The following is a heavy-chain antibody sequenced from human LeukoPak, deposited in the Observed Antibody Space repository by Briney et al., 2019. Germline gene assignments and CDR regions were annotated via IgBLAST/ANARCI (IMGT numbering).Heavy chain of an antibody. V-gene: IGHV1-24*01. CDR3: ATYTERGWVGAHDY. D-gene: IGHD1-26*01. CDR2: FDPEDGET. Sequence: ASVKVSCKASGYTLTELSMHWVRQAPGKGLEWMGGFDPEDGETIYAQKFQGRVTMTEDTSTDTAYMELSSLRSEDTAVYYCATYTERGWVGAHDYWGQGTLVTVSS. CDR1: GYTLTELS. J-gene: IGHJ4*02.